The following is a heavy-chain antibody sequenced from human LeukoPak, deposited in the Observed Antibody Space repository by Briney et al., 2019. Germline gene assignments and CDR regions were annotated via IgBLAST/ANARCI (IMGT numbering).Heavy chain of an antibody. CDR3: ARGAGARWFDP. Sequence: GGSLRLSCAASGFTFSSYSMNWVRQAPEKGLEWVSYISSSSSTIYYADSVKGRFTISRDNAKNSLYLQMNSLRAEDTAVYYCARGAGARWFDPWGQGTLVTVSS. D-gene: IGHD1-26*01. CDR2: ISSSSSTI. J-gene: IGHJ5*02. CDR1: GFTFSSYS. V-gene: IGHV3-48*01.